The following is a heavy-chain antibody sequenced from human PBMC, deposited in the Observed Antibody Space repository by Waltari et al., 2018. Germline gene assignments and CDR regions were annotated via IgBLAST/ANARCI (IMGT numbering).Heavy chain of an antibody. CDR3: GRLPEEYFDCHGWGFFDQ. J-gene: IGHJ4*02. CDR2: TRNTLAN. D-gene: IGHD3-9*01. V-gene: IGHV4-59*08. CDR1: GDFTTDDH. Sequence: HVQLQESCPGLMKPSDTLSLTSRVSGDFTTDDHCPWIRKAPGKDREWIAYTRNTLANKCTPSLESRVTIAAETSREQSSRWRSCGTAAETAVYFCGRLPEEYFDCHGWGFFDQWGQGVRVTVS.